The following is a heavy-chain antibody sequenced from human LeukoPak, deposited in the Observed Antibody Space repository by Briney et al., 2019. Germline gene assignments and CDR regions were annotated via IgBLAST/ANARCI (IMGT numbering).Heavy chain of an antibody. V-gene: IGHV3-53*05. CDR2: IYSGGST. D-gene: IGHD6-13*01. CDR1: GFTVSSNY. CDR3: AKDMEQQLVLPLGY. J-gene: IGHJ4*02. Sequence: GGSLRLSCAAAGFTVSSNYMSWVRQAPGKGLEWVSVIYSGGSTYYADSVKGRFTISRDNSKNTLYLQMNSLRAEVTAVYYCAKDMEQQLVLPLGYWGQGTLVTVSS.